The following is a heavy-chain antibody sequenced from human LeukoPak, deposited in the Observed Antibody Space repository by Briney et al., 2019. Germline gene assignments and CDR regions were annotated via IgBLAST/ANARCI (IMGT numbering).Heavy chain of an antibody. CDR3: ARYRAHFCVLDY. D-gene: IGHD3-10*02. Sequence: PGGSLRLSCAASGDTFSSYSMSWVRQAPGKGLEWVSYISSSSNTKYYADSVKGRFTISRDNAKNSLYLQMNSLRDEDTAVYYCARYRAHFCVLDYWGQGTLVTVSS. J-gene: IGHJ4*02. V-gene: IGHV3-48*02. CDR2: ISSSSNTK. CDR1: GDTFSSYS.